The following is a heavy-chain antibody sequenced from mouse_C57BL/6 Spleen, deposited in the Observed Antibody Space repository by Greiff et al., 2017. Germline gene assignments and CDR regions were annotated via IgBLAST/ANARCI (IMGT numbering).Heavy chain of an antibody. CDR2: IYPGDGDT. J-gene: IGHJ2*01. V-gene: IGHV1-82*01. Sequence: VQLKESGPELVKPGASVKISCKASGYAFSSSWMNWVKQRPGKGLEWIGRIYPGDGDTNYNGKFKGKATLTADKSSSTAYMQLSSLTSEDSAVYFCARGGLGGGYFDYWGQGTTLTVSS. D-gene: IGHD3-1*01. CDR1: GYAFSSSW. CDR3: ARGGLGGGYFDY.